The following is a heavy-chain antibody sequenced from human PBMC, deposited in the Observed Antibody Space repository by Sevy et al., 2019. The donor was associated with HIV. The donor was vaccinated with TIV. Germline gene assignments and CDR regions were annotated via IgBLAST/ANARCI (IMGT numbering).Heavy chain of an antibody. J-gene: IGHJ2*01. D-gene: IGHD3-10*01. CDR2: ISDRGTTI. Sequence: GGSLRLSCAASGFTFNDYYMSWIRQSPGKGLEWLSYISDRGTTIYYADSVKGRFTISRDNDKSLMYLQMNSLKTEDTAIYYCAREGDLRYFDFWGRGTLVTVSS. CDR3: AREGDLRYFDF. CDR1: GFTFNDYY. V-gene: IGHV3-11*01.